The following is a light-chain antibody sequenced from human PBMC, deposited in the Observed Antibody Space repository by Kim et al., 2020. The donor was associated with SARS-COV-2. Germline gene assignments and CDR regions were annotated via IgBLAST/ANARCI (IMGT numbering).Light chain of an antibody. V-gene: IGLV3-1*01. CDR2: QDS. CDR1: KLGDKY. J-gene: IGLJ7*01. CDR3: QAWDSSTAAV. Sequence: SYELTQPPSVSVSPGQTASITCSGDKLGDKYACWYQQKPGQSPVLVIYQDSKRPSGIPERFSGSNSGNTATLTISGTQAMDEADYYCQAWDSSTAAVFRGGTQLTVL.